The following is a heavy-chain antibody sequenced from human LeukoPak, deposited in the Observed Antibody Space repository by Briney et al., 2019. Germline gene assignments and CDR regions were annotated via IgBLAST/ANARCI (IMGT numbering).Heavy chain of an antibody. J-gene: IGHJ4*02. D-gene: IGHD3-10*01. CDR2: ISGGGDTT. CDR1: GFSFSSYT. V-gene: IGHV3-23*01. CDR3: VKVAKYYYGSETYYFFEH. Sequence: GGSLRLSCSASGFSFSSYTMTWVRQAPGKGPEWVSIISGGGDTTFYTDSVKGRFTISRDNSKNTLYLQMNSLRVEDTGIYYCVKVAKYYYGSETYYFFEHWGQGTPVTASS.